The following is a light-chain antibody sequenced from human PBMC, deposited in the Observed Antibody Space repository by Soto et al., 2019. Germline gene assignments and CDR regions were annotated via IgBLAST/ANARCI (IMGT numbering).Light chain of an antibody. CDR2: WAS. CDR3: QQYYSSPFA. V-gene: IGKV4-1*01. J-gene: IGKJ3*01. CDR1: RSILSGSNNY. Sequence: DIVMTQSPDSLAVSLGERATINCKSSRSILSGSNNYLAWYQQKPGQPPRLLIYWASTRESGVPDRFSGSGSGTDFTLTISSLQAEDVAVYYCQQYYSSPFACGPGTKVDI.